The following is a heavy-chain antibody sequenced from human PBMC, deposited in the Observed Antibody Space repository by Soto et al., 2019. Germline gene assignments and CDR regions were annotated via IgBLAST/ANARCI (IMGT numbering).Heavy chain of an antibody. J-gene: IGHJ4*02. V-gene: IGHV3-23*01. CDR1: GFTFSSYA. CDR2: ISGSGGST. Sequence: GGSLRLSCAASGFTFSSYAMSWVRQAPGKGLEWVSAISGSGGSTYYADSVKGRFTISRDNSKNTLYLQMNSLRAEDTAVYYCAKEVGEFWSGYYIRGYFDYWGQGTRVTVAS. CDR3: AKEVGEFWSGYYIRGYFDY. D-gene: IGHD3-3*01.